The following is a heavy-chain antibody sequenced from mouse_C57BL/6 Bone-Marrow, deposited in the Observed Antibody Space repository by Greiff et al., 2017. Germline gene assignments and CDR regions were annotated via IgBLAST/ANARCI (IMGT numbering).Heavy chain of an antibody. CDR2: INPNHGGT. D-gene: IGHD2-3*01. J-gene: IGHJ2*01. CDR3: ASYDGYYVEFDF. Sequence: EVMLQQSGPELVKPGASVKISCKASGYTFTDYYMNWVKQSHGKSLEWLGDINPNHGGTSYNQKFKGKATLTVDKSSSTAYMELRSLTSEDSAVYYCASYDGYYVEFDFWGQGTTLTVSS. V-gene: IGHV1-26*01. CDR1: GYTFTDYY.